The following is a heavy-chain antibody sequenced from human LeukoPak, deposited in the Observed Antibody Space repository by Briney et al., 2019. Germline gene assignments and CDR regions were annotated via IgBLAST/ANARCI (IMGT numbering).Heavy chain of an antibody. CDR3: ARGGEGYNDDAFEV. CDR1: GDSIRSHY. J-gene: IGHJ3*01. D-gene: IGHD5-24*01. V-gene: IGHV4-59*11. CDR2: IYNSATT. Sequence: SETLSLTCTVSGDSIRSHYCAWIRQPPGKGLEWIGHIYNSATTDYNPSFKSRVTISLDTSKKQFSLKMTSVAALDSAVYYCARGGEGYNDDAFEVWGLGTAVTVSS.